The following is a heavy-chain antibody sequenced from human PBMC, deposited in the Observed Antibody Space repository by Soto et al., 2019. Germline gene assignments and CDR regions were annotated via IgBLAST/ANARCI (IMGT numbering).Heavy chain of an antibody. D-gene: IGHD6-19*01. CDR2: INHSGST. V-gene: IGHV4-34*01. CDR1: GGSFSGYY. J-gene: IGHJ5*02. Sequence: QVQLQQWGAGLLKPSETLSLACAVYGGSFSGYYWSWIRQPPGKGLEWIGEINHSGSTNYNPSLKSRVTISVDTSKNQFSLKLSSVTAADTAVYYCARRRIAVAGRKGWFDPWGQGTLVTVSS. CDR3: ARRRIAVAGRKGWFDP.